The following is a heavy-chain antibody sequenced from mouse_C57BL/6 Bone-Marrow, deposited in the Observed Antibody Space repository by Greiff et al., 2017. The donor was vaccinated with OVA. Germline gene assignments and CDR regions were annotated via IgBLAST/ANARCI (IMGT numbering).Heavy chain of an antibody. CDR3: TPLTGDY. CDR1: GFNIKDDY. J-gene: IGHJ4*01. Sequence: EVQLQQSGAELVRPGASVKLSCTASGFNIKDDYMHWVKQRPEQGLEWIGWIDPENGDTEYASKFQGKATIPADTSSNTAYLQLSSLTSEDTAVDYCTPLTGDYWGQGTSVTVAS. V-gene: IGHV14-4*01. CDR2: IDPENGDT.